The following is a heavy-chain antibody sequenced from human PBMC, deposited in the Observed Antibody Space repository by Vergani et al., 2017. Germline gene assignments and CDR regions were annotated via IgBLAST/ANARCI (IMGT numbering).Heavy chain of an antibody. CDR1: EFTFSNYA. Sequence: EVQLLESGGGLVQPGGSLRLTCAASEFTFSNYAMNWVRQAPGKGLEWVSGISGSGVSAYYTDSVKGRFTISRDNSKTMLFLQMNNLRTEDTAIYYCAKQYFVSGNDLFDYWGQGTLVTVSS. CDR3: AKQYFVSGNDLFDY. V-gene: IGHV3-23*01. CDR2: ISGSGVSA. J-gene: IGHJ4*02. D-gene: IGHD3-9*01.